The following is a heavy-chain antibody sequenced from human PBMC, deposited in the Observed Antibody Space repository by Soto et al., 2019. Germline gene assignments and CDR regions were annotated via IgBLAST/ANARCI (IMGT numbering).Heavy chain of an antibody. CDR3: ARWDDFWSGYYDMTRETFDY. J-gene: IGHJ4*02. Sequence: QVQLVQSGAEVKKPGSSVKVSCKASGGTFSSYTISWVRQAPGQGLEWMGRIIPILGIANYAQKFQGRVTITADKSTSTAYMELSSLRSEDTAVYYCARWDDFWSGYYDMTRETFDYWGQGTLVTVSS. CDR1: GGTFSSYT. V-gene: IGHV1-69*02. D-gene: IGHD3-3*01. CDR2: IIPILGIA.